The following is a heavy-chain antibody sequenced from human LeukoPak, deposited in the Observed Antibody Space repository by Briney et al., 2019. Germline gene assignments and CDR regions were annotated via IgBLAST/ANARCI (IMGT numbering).Heavy chain of an antibody. CDR1: GASISSHY. D-gene: IGHD3-22*01. J-gene: IGHJ5*02. V-gene: IGHV4-4*09. CDR3: ARHDHDSSGPNWFDP. Sequence: SETLSLTCTVSGASISSHYWSWIRQPPGKGLEWIGYIYTSGSTNYNPSLKSRVTISVDTSKNQFSLKLSSVTAADTAVYYCARHDHDSSGPNWFDPWGQGTLVTVSS. CDR2: IYTSGST.